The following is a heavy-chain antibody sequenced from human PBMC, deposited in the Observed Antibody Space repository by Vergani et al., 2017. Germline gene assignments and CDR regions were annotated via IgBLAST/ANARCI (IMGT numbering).Heavy chain of an antibody. CDR3: ARGGVGGSYYEEQGFGYYYGMDV. J-gene: IGHJ6*02. Sequence: EVQLVESGGGLVKPGGSLRLSCAASGFTFSSYSMNWVRQAPGKGLEWVSSISSSSSYIYYADSVKGRFTISRDNAKNSLYLQMNSLRAEDTAVYYCARGGVGGSYYEEQGFGYYYGMDVWGQGTTVTVSS. CDR1: GFTFSSYS. D-gene: IGHD1-26*01. CDR2: ISSSSSYI. V-gene: IGHV3-21*01.